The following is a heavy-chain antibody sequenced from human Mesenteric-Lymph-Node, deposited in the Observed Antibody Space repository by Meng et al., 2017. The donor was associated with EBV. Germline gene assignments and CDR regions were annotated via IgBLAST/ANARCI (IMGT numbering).Heavy chain of an antibody. CDR2: INTNTGNP. Sequence: QVFLVQFGSELKKPGASVKVSCKASGYTFTGYAMNWVRQAPGQGLEWMGWINTNTGNPTYAQGFTGRFVFSFDTSVSTAYLQISGLKAEDTAVYYCAKEGYRGSLPNWFDPWGQGTLVTVSS. D-gene: IGHD1-26*01. CDR3: AKEGYRGSLPNWFDP. CDR1: GYTFTGYA. V-gene: IGHV7-4-1*01. J-gene: IGHJ5*02.